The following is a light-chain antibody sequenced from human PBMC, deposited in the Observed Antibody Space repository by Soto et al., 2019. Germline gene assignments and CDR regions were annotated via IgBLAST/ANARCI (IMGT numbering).Light chain of an antibody. CDR1: QTITT. J-gene: IGKJ4*01. Sequence: EIVLTQSPGTLSLSPGERATLSCRASQTITTLAWYQRKPGQASRLLIYRVSSRATGVPDRFSGSGSGTDYTLTISRLEPEDFAVYYCQQYGNLPLTFGGGPKVDIK. CDR2: RVS. CDR3: QQYGNLPLT. V-gene: IGKV3-20*01.